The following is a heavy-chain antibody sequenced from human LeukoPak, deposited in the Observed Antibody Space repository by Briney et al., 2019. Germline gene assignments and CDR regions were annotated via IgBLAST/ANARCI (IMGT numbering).Heavy chain of an antibody. CDR1: GYTFTSYG. V-gene: IGHV1-69*05. CDR2: IIPIFGTA. CDR3: ASPTTYTGEIAVAAPWYFDL. D-gene: IGHD6-19*01. Sequence: SVKVSCKASGYTFTSYGISWVQQAPGQGLEWMGGIIPIFGTANYAQKFQGRVTITTGESTSTAYMELSSLRSEDTAVYYFASPTTYTGEIAVAAPWYFDLWGRGTLVTVSS. J-gene: IGHJ2*01.